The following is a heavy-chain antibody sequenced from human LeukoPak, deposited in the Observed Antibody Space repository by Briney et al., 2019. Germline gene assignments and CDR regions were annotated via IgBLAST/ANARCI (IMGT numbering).Heavy chain of an antibody. CDR1: GFTFSSYS. CDR2: ISSSSSYI. CDR3: ARVGVAAVLFDY. V-gene: IGHV3-21*01. J-gene: IGHJ4*02. Sequence: GGSLRLSCAASGFTFSSYSMNWVRQAPGKGLEWVSSISSSSSYIYYADSVKGRFTISRDNAKNSLYLQMNSLRAEDTAVYYCARVGVAAVLFDYWGQGTLVTVSS. D-gene: IGHD6-13*01.